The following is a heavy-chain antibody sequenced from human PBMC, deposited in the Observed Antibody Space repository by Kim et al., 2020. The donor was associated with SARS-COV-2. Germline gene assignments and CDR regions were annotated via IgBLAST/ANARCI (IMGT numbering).Heavy chain of an antibody. D-gene: IGHD6-19*01. V-gene: IGHV4-59*01. CDR1: GGSISSYY. CDR2: IYYSGST. Sequence: SETLSLTCTVSGGSISSYYWSWIRQPPGKVLEWIGYIYYSGSTNYNPSLKSRVTISVDTSKNRFSLKLSSVTAAATAVYYCAGGFGSVWYMGGGGLDYWGQGTLVTVSS. CDR3: AGGFGSVWYMGGGGLDY. J-gene: IGHJ4*02.